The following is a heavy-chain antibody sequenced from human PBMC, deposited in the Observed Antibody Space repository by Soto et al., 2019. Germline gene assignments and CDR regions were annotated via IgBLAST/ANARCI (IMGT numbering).Heavy chain of an antibody. V-gene: IGHV4-31*03. CDR1: DGSIRSGGYY. Sequence: SETLSLTVTVSDGSIRSGGYYWSWVRQNPRRGLEWIGNIYYSGNTYYNPSLKSRLTISVDTSKNQFSLNLSSVTAADTAVYYCARDRLMATAGTARHYFGLDVWGQGTTVTVSS. D-gene: IGHD5-18*01. J-gene: IGHJ6*02. CDR3: ARDRLMATAGTARHYFGLDV. CDR2: IYYSGNT.